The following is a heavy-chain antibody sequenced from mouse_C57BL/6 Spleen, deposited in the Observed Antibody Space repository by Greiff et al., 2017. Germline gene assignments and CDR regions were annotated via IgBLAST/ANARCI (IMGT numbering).Heavy chain of an antibody. CDR2: IYPRDGST. CDR3: ARLNWGDYYAMDY. Sequence: VMLVESGPELVKPGASVKLSCKASGYTFTSYDINWVKQRPGQGLEWIGWIYPRDGSTKYNEKFKGKATLTVDTSSSTAYMELHSLTSEDSAVYFCARLNWGDYYAMDYWGQGTSVTVSS. D-gene: IGHD4-1*01. V-gene: IGHV1-85*01. J-gene: IGHJ4*01. CDR1: GYTFTSYD.